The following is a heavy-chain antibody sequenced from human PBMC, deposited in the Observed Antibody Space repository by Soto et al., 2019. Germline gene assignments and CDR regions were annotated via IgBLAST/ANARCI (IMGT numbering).Heavy chain of an antibody. CDR2: ISAYNGNT. V-gene: IGHV1-18*01. Sequence: GASVKVSCKASGYTFTSYGISRVRQAPGQGLEWMGWISAYNGNTNYAQKLQGRVTMTTDTSTSTAYMELRSLRSDDTAVYYCAREGYYDILTGSYPYYYYGMDVWGQGTTVTVSS. J-gene: IGHJ6*02. CDR3: AREGYYDILTGSYPYYYYGMDV. D-gene: IGHD3-9*01. CDR1: GYTFTSYG.